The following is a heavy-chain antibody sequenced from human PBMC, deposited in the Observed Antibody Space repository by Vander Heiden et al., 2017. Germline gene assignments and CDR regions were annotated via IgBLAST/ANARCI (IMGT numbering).Heavy chain of an antibody. J-gene: IGHJ4*02. CDR2: IWYDGDNK. D-gene: IGHD4-17*01. V-gene: IGHV3-33*01. CDR3: ARDPSTMDGDYPRY. Sequence: QVQLVESGGGVVQPGRALRLSCAASGFPFTTYGIHWVRQAPGRGLEWVAHIWYDGDNKYYADAVKGRFTISRDNSKNTVYLQMNSLRPDDTAVYYCARDPSTMDGDYPRYWGQGTLVTVS. CDR1: GFPFTTYG.